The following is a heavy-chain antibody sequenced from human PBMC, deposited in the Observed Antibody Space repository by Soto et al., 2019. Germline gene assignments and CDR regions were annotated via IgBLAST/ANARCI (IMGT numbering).Heavy chain of an antibody. V-gene: IGHV3-21*06. CDR3: SREAEELTSNFDY. CDR1: GFTFTRYS. Sequence: EVQPVESGGGLVKPGVSLSLSGAASGFTFTRYSMNWVRHAPGKGLEWVSSISSTTNYIYYGDSMKGRITISRDNPKNSLYLEMNSLRAEHPALYYCSREAEELTSNFDYWGQGTLVTVSP. J-gene: IGHJ4*02. CDR2: ISSTTNYI. D-gene: IGHD1-26*01.